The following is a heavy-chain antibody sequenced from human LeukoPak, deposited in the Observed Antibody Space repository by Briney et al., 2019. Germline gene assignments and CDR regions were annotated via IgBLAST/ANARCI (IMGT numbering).Heavy chain of an antibody. J-gene: IGHJ6*02. CDR2: IYPGDSDT. V-gene: IGHV5-51*01. D-gene: IGHD1-7*01. CDR1: GYSFTSYW. Sequence: GESLKISCKGSGYSFTSYWIGWVRQMPGKGLAWMGIIYPGDSDTRYSPSFQGQVTISADKSISTAYLQWSSLKASDTAMYYCARTGITPYYYYGMDVWGQGTTVTVSS. CDR3: ARTGITPYYYYGMDV.